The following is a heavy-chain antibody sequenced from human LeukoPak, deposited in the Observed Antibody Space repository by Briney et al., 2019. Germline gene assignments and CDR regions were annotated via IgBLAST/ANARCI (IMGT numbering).Heavy chain of an antibody. V-gene: IGHV4-39*01. D-gene: IGHD3-22*01. CDR1: GGSISSSSYY. Sequence: SETLSLTGTVSGGSISSSSYYWGWIRQPPGKGLEWIGSIYYSGSTYYNPSLKSRVTISVDTSKNQFSLKLSSVTAADTAVYYCARSGYSDDAFDIWGQGTMVTVSS. CDR2: IYYSGST. CDR3: ARSGYSDDAFDI. J-gene: IGHJ3*02.